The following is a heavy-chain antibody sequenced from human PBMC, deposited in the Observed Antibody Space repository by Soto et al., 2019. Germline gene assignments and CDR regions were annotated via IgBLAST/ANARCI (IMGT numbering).Heavy chain of an antibody. J-gene: IGHJ4*02. D-gene: IGHD6-13*01. CDR3: AKRPYKLGTSIIAAAGYFDY. Sequence: GGSLRLSCAASGFTFRSYAMSWVRQAPGKGLEWVSAISGSGGSTYYADSVKGRFTISRDNSKNTLYLQMNSLRAEDTAVYVCAKRPYKLGTSIIAAAGYFDYWGQGTLVTVSS. CDR1: GFTFRSYA. V-gene: IGHV3-23*01. CDR2: ISGSGGST.